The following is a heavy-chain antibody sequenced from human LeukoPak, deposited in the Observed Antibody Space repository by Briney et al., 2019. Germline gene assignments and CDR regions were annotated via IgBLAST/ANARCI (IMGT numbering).Heavy chain of an antibody. V-gene: IGHV3-33*01. D-gene: IGHD3-10*01. J-gene: IGHJ4*02. CDR1: GFTFSGYG. CDR2: IWYDGSNK. Sequence: GGSLRLSCAASGFTFSGYGMHWVRQAPGKGLEWVAVIWYDGSNKYYADSVKGRFTISRDNSKNTLYLQMNSLRAEDTAVYYCARGEYYSGSGSPSTFDYWGQGTLVTVSS. CDR3: ARGEYYSGSGSPSTFDY.